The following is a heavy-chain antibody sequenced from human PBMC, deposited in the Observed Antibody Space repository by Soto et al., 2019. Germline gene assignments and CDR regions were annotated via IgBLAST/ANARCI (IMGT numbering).Heavy chain of an antibody. CDR2: IYHSGST. V-gene: IGHV4-30-2*01. D-gene: IGHD1-1*01. CDR1: GGSISSGGYS. J-gene: IGHJ5*02. Sequence: PSETLSLTCAVSGGSISSGGYSWSWIRQPPGKGLEWIGYIYHSGSTYYNPSLKSRVTISVDRSKNQFSLKLSSVTAADTAVYYCARDEVERRTHWFDPWGQGTLVTVSS. CDR3: ARDEVERRTHWFDP.